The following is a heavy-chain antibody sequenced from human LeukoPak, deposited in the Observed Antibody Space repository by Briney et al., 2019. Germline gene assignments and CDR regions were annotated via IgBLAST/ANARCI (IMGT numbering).Heavy chain of an antibody. CDR3: ARDYPPPPVAGPYYFDY. J-gene: IGHJ4*02. D-gene: IGHD6-19*01. V-gene: IGHV3-7*05. Sequence: PGGSLRLSCVASGFTFSSYWMSWVRQAPGKGLEWVANIKQDGSEKYYVDSVKGRFTISRDNAKNSLYLHMNSLRAEDTAVYYCARDYPPPPVAGPYYFDYWGQGTLLTVSS. CDR2: IKQDGSEK. CDR1: GFTFSSYW.